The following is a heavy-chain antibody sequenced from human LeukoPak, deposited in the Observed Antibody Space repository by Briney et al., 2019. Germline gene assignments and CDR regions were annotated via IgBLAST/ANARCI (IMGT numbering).Heavy chain of an antibody. D-gene: IGHD3-16*01. CDR1: GYTFTGYY. CDR3: ARVRAQDAFDI. CDR2: INPNTGDT. J-gene: IGHJ3*02. Sequence: ASVKVSCKASGYTFTGYYMHWVRQAPGQGLEWMGWINPNTGDTNYAQKFQGRVTMTRDTSISTAYMELSRLRSDDTAVYYCARVRAQDAFDIWGQGTMVTVSS. V-gene: IGHV1-2*02.